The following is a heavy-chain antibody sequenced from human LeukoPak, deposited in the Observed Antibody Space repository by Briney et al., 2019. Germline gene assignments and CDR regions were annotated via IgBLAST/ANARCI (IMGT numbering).Heavy chain of an antibody. D-gene: IGHD3-10*01. V-gene: IGHV3-21*01. CDR3: LGGAGSNYNEDYLDY. CDR1: GFTFSSYS. CDR2: ISSSSSYI. J-gene: IGHJ4*02. Sequence: GGSLRLSCAASGFTFSSYSMNWVRPAPGKGLEWVSSISSSSSYIYYADSVKGRFTISRDNAKNSLYLQMNSLRAEDTAVYYCLGGAGSNYNEDYLDYWGQGTLVTVSS.